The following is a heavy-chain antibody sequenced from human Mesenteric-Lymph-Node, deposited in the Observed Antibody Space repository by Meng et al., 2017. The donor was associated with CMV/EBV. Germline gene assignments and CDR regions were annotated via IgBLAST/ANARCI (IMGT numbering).Heavy chain of an antibody. D-gene: IGHD3-3*01. J-gene: IGHJ2*01. CDR1: GFTFSSYE. CDR3: AKDRSLITIFGVVIHQDWYFDL. V-gene: IGHV3-48*03. CDR2: ISRTDTLV. Sequence: GESLKISCAASGFTFSSYEMNWVRQAPGKGLEWVSYISRTDTLVYYADSVKGRFTISRDNSKNTLYLQMNSLRAEDTAVYYCAKDRSLITIFGVVIHQDWYFDLWGRGTLVTVSS.